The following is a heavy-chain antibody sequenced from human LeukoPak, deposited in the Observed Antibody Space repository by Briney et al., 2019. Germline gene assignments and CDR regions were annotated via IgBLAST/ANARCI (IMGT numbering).Heavy chain of an antibody. V-gene: IGHV3-21*05. CDR1: GFSFRRYA. J-gene: IGHJ4*02. CDR2: VNAESTDI. Sequence: PGGSLRLSCAASGFSFRRYAMNWVRQAPGKGLEGVAYVNAESTDILYADSVRGRFTISRDNAKNSLYLQMNSLRAEDRGVYYCARDTFEPLVIDFWGQGNLVTVSS. CDR3: ARDTFEPLVIDF. D-gene: IGHD6-13*01.